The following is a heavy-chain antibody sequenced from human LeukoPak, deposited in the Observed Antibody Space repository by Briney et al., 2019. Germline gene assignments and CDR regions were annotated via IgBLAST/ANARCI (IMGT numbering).Heavy chain of an antibody. CDR1: GGSISSTNSY. D-gene: IGHD1-26*01. CDR3: ARRMGGTDY. J-gene: IGHJ4*02. CDR2: IYYSGST. V-gene: IGHV4-39*01. Sequence: SETLSLTCTXSGGSISSTNSYWGWIRQPPGKGVECIGSIYYSGSTYYNPSLKSRVTISADTSKNQFSLKLTSVTAADTAVYYCARRMGGTDYWGQGTLVTVSS.